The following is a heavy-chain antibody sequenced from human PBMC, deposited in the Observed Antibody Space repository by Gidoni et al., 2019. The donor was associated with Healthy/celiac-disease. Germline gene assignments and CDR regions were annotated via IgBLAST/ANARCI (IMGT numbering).Heavy chain of an antibody. J-gene: IGHJ6*02. CDR3: ARHKGLGYNYYGMDV. CDR1: DSRFTCYW. CDR2: IYPGNSDT. V-gene: IGHV5-51*01. D-gene: IGHD5-12*01. Sequence: EVQRVQSGAEVTQPGESLMISCKGSDSRFTCYWIGWVRQMPGKGLEWLGIIYPGNSDTRYSPSFQCQVTSSASKSISTAYLQWSSLKAADTAMYYCARHKGLGYNYYGMDVWGQGTTVTVSS.